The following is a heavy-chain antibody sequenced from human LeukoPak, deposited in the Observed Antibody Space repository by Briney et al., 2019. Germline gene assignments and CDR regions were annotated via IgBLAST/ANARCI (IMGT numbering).Heavy chain of an antibody. Sequence: SETLSLTCAVYGGSFSGYYWSWIRQPPGKGLEWIGNIYYSGSTYYNPSLKSRLAISVDTSKNQFSLKLSSVTAADTAVFYCARDGGGTTIFGKDYHGMDVWGQGTTVTVSS. CDR3: ARDGGGTTIFGKDYHGMDV. V-gene: IGHV4-30-4*01. CDR2: IYYSGST. CDR1: GGSFSGYY. D-gene: IGHD3-3*01. J-gene: IGHJ6*02.